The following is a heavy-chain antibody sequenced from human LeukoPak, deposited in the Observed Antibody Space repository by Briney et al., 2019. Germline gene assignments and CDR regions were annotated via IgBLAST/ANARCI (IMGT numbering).Heavy chain of an antibody. CDR1: GFTFSSYA. CDR2: ISRDGAST. J-gene: IGHJ3*02. CDR3: VEDRWGGGRAFDI. V-gene: IGHV3-64D*09. D-gene: IGHD3-16*01. Sequence: TGGSLRLSCSASGFTFSSYAMHWVRQAPDKGLEYVSTISRDGASTNYADSVKGRFTISRDNSKNTLYLQMSSLRAEDTAVYYCVEDRWGGGRAFDIWGQGTMVTVSS.